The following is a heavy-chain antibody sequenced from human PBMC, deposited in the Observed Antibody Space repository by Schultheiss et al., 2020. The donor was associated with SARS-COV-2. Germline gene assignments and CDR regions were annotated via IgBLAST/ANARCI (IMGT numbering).Heavy chain of an antibody. CDR3: ASLAAADYFDY. CDR2: IIPIFGTA. D-gene: IGHD6-13*01. J-gene: IGHJ4*02. Sequence: SVKVSCKASGYTFTSYGISWVRQAPGQGLEWMGGIIPIFGTANYAQKFQGRVTITADESTSTAYMELGSLRSEDTAVYYCASLAAADYFDYWGQGTLVTVSS. CDR1: GYTFTSYG. V-gene: IGHV1-69*13.